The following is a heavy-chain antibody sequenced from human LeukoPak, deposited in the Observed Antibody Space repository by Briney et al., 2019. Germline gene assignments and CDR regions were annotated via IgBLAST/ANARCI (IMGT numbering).Heavy chain of an antibody. V-gene: IGHV3-21*01. Sequence: GGSLRLSCAASGFTFSGYSMNWVRQAPGKGLEWVSSISSSSSYIYYADSVKGRFTISRDNAKNSLYLQMNSLRAEDTAVYYCARLGYSSGYTDAFDIWGQGTMVTVSS. D-gene: IGHD6-19*01. CDR2: ISSSSSYI. CDR1: GFTFSGYS. J-gene: IGHJ3*02. CDR3: ARLGYSSGYTDAFDI.